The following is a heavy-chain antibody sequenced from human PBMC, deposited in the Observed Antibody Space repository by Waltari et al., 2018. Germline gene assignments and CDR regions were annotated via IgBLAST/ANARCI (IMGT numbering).Heavy chain of an antibody. Sequence: EVQLVESGGGLVQPGGSRRLSCSSSGFPFRSYGMNWARQAPGKGLEWVSYISPSSSTITYADSMKGRFTISRDNAKNSLYLQMNSLRADDTAVYYCVREYDSGGAGYWGQGTLVTVSS. CDR3: VREYDSGGAGY. V-gene: IGHV3-48*04. CDR1: GFPFRSYG. D-gene: IGHD3-22*01. CDR2: ISPSSSTI. J-gene: IGHJ4*02.